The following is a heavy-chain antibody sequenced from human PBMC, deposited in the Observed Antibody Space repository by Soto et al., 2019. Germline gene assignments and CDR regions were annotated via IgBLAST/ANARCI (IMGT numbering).Heavy chain of an antibody. V-gene: IGHV1-18*01. Sequence: QVQLVQSGAEVKKPGASVKVSCKASGYTFTSYGISWVRQAPGQGLEWMGWISAYNGNTNYAQKLQGRVXXTXDXCTSTAYMELRSLRSDDTAVYYCASVWAQGRNWFDPWGQGPLVTVSS. CDR1: GYTFTSYG. J-gene: IGHJ5*02. CDR3: ASVWAQGRNWFDP. CDR2: ISAYNGNT. D-gene: IGHD2-8*01.